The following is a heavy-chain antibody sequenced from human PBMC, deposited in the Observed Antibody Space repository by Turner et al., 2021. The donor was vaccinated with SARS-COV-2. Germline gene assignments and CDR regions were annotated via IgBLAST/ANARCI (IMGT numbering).Heavy chain of an antibody. D-gene: IGHD2-2*01. CDR3: AKVQAATRFLRGAFDI. CDR2: ISWNSGSI. Sequence: EVQLVESGGGLVQPGRTLRLSCAASGFTFDDFAMHWVRQAPGKGLEWVSGISWNSGSIDYADSVKCRFTISRDNAKNSLYLQVISLRAEDTALYYCAKVQAATRFLRGAFDIWGQGTMVTVSS. CDR1: GFTFDDFA. V-gene: IGHV3-9*01. J-gene: IGHJ3*02.